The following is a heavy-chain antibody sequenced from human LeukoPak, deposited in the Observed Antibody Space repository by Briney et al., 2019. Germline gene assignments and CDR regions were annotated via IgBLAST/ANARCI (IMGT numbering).Heavy chain of an antibody. CDR3: ARALRVKSSSWYLEDYYYMDV. D-gene: IGHD6-13*01. V-gene: IGHV4-59*12. CDR2: IYYSGST. CDR1: GGSISSYY. J-gene: IGHJ6*03. Sequence: SETLSLTCTVSGGSISSYYWSWIRQPPGKGLEWIGYIYYSGSTNYNPSLKSQVTISVDTSKNQFSLKLSSVTAADTAVYYCARALRVKSSSWYLEDYYYMDVWGKGTTVTVSS.